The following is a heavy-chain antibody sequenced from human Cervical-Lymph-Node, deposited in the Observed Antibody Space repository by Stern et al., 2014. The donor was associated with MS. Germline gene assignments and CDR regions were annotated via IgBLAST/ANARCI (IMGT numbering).Heavy chain of an antibody. CDR3: AKPITMIVVAESSYFDY. Sequence: QLVESGGVVVQPGGSLRLSCAASGFTFDDYTMHWVRQAPGKGLELVSLISWYGGSTYYADSVKGRFTISRDNSKNSLYLQMNSLRTEDTALYYCAKPITMIVVAESSYFDYWGQGTLVTVSS. CDR1: GFTFDDYT. CDR2: ISWYGGST. V-gene: IGHV3-43*01. D-gene: IGHD3-22*01. J-gene: IGHJ4*02.